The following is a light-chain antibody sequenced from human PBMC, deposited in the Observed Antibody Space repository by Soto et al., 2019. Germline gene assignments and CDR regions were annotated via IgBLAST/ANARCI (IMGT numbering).Light chain of an antibody. CDR2: DAF. CDR3: QQYGSSPLT. J-gene: IGKJ4*01. CDR1: PSVSNS. Sequence: ESVLTQSPATLSLSPGERATLSCRASPSVSNSLAWYQHKPGQAPRLLIYDAFNRATGVPTRFSGSGSGTDFTLTISRLEPEDFAVYYCQQYGSSPLTFGGGTKVEIK. V-gene: IGKV3-20*01.